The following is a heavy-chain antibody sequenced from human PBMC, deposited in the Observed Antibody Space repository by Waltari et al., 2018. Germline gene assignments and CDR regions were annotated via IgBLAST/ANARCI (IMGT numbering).Heavy chain of an antibody. D-gene: IGHD6-25*01. V-gene: IGHV1-69*08. Sequence: QVQLVQSGAEVKKPGSSVKVSCKASGGTFSSYAISWVRQAPGQGLEWMGRIIPTFGTANYEQKFQGRVTITADKSTSTAYMELSSLRSEDTAVYYCARVSLEREWFDPWGQGTLVTVSS. CDR3: ARVSLEREWFDP. CDR2: IIPTFGTA. CDR1: GGTFSSYA. J-gene: IGHJ5*02.